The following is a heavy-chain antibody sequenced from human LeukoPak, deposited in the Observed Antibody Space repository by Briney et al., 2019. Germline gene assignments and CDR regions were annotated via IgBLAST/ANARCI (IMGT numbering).Heavy chain of an antibody. V-gene: IGHV3-66*01. CDR1: GFTFSITY. CDR2: IYSGGNT. J-gene: IGHJ5*02. Sequence: QPGGSLRLSCAASGFTFSITYMAWVRQAPGKGLEWVGVIYSGGNTYYADAMKGRFTIARDNSKKTLSLQMNNLRVDDTAVYYCARVQFQWIDPWGQGTLVTVAS. CDR3: ARVQFQWIDP. D-gene: IGHD2-21*01.